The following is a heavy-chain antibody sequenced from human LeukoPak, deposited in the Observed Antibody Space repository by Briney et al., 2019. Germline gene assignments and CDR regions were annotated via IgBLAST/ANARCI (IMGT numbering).Heavy chain of an antibody. D-gene: IGHD4-17*01. V-gene: IGHV3-9*01. CDR2: ISWNSGSI. CDR1: GFTFDDYA. Sequence: TGGSLRLSCAASGFTFDDYAMHWVRQAPGKGLEWVSGISWNSGSIGYADSVKDRFTISRDNAKNSLYLQMNSLRAEDTALYYCAKWDYGDSSDYWGQGTLVTVSS. CDR3: AKWDYGDSSDY. J-gene: IGHJ4*02.